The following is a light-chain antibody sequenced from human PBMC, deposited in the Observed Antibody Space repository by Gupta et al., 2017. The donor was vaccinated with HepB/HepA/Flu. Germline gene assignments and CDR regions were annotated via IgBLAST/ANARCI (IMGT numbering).Light chain of an antibody. J-gene: IGLJ2*01. Sequence: QSVLTQPPSVSGAPGQRVTISCTGSSSNIGAGYDVHWYKQLPGTAPQLLIYRNSNRPSGVPDRFSGSKSGTSASLAITGLQAEDEADYYCQSYDSSLSGYVVFGGGTKLTVL. CDR1: SSNIGAGYD. CDR2: RNS. CDR3: QSYDSSLSGYVV. V-gene: IGLV1-40*01.